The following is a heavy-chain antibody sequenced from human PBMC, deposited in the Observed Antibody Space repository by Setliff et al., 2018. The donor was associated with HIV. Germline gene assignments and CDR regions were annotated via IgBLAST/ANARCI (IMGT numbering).Heavy chain of an antibody. J-gene: IGHJ6*02. Sequence: PGGSLRLSCLGSGFTFGEYGMSWFRQAPGKGLEWVSSISSSSSYIYYADSLKGRFTISRDNAKNSLYLQMNSLRAEDTAVYYCARDDSNYRQHGMDVWGQGTTVTVSS. CDR2: ISSSSSYI. D-gene: IGHD4-4*01. CDR1: GFTFGEYG. CDR3: ARDDSNYRQHGMDV. V-gene: IGHV3-21*01.